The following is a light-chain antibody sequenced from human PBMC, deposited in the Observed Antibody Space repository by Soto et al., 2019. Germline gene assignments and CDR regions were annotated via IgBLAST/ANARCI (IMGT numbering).Light chain of an antibody. J-gene: IGKJ1*01. CDR2: DAS. Sequence: IRMTQSPSTLSASVGDRVTVTCRASDNIFTYVAWYQHRAGGAPKLLIFDASTLQSGVPPRFSGGGSGTDFILTINGLQPEDSASYYCQHYTLYSGPFGQGTYV. V-gene: IGKV1-5*01. CDR3: QHYTLYSGP. CDR1: DNIFTY.